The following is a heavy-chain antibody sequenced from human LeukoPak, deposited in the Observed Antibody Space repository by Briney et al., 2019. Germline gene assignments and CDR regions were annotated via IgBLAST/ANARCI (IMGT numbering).Heavy chain of an antibody. CDR2: ISGSGGST. CDR1: GFTFSSYA. CDR3: ARVSDYDYVWGSYRYNWFDP. Sequence: PGGSLRLSCAASGFTFSSYAMSWVRKAPGKGLEWVSAISGSGGSTYYADSVKGRFTISRDNSKNTLYLQMNSVRAEDTAVYYCARVSDYDYVWGSYRYNWFDPWGQGTLVTVSS. J-gene: IGHJ5*02. D-gene: IGHD3-16*02. V-gene: IGHV3-23*01.